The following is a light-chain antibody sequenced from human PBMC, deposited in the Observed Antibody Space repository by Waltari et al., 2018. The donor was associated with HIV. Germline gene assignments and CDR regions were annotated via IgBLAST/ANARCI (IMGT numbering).Light chain of an antibody. Sequence: EIVLTRSPGTLSLSPGDRATLSCRASQSVSSTYLGWHQQRPGQAPRLLIYSTYSRAPDVPDRFSGSGSGTDFTLTISRLEPEDFAVYYCQQYGNSPITFGQGTRLEIK. V-gene: IGKV3-20*01. J-gene: IGKJ5*01. CDR3: QQYGNSPIT. CDR1: QSVSSTY. CDR2: STY.